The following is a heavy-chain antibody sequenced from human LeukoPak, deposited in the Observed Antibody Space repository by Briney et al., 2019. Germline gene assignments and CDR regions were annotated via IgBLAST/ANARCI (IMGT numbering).Heavy chain of an antibody. CDR1: GYTFTGFH. CDR3: ARGDYYDGSGFPDY. J-gene: IGHJ4*02. D-gene: IGHD3-22*01. CDR2: INPNTGGA. Sequence: ASVKVSCKASGYTFTGFHMHLVRQAPGQGLEWMGWINPNTGGANYARKFQGRVTMTRDTSISTAYMELSKLRSDDTAVYYCARGDYYDGSGFPDYWGPGTLVTVSS. V-gene: IGHV1-2*02.